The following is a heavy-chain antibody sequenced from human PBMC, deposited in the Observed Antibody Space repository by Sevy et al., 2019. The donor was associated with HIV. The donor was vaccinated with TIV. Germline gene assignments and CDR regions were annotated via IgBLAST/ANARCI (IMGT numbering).Heavy chain of an antibody. CDR3: AKIDDRDFGGVVRV. J-gene: IGHJ6*02. CDR2: IKQDESEK. CDR1: GFTFNRYW. V-gene: IGHV3-7*03. Sequence: GGSLRLSCAASGFTFNRYWMTWVRQAPGKGLEWVANIKQDESEKHYAHSVKGRFTISRDNTKNSLFLQLDTVRDEDSAIYYCAKIDDRDFGGVVRVWGQGTMVTASS. D-gene: IGHD3-16*01.